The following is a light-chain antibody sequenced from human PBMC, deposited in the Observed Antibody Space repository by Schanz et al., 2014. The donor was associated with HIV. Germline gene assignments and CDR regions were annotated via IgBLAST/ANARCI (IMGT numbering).Light chain of an antibody. V-gene: IGKV3-20*01. CDR2: GAS. Sequence: EIVVTQSPGTVSLSPGARAILSCRASQSVRSNFLAWYQQKPGQPPRLLIYGASISATGIPDRFSGSGSGTDFTLTISSLQPDDVATYYCQQYNSYWTFGQGTKVESK. CDR3: QQYNSYWT. CDR1: QSVRSNF. J-gene: IGKJ1*01.